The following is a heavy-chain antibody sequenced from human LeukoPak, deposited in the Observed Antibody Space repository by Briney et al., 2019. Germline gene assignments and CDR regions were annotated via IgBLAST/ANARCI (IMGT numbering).Heavy chain of an antibody. CDR1: GGSISVHY. CDR3: ARLGYCSIPSCYWFDP. CDR2: IYYSGST. J-gene: IGHJ5*02. D-gene: IGHD2-2*01. Sequence: SETLSLTCTVSGGSISVHYWSWIRQPPGKGLEWIGYIYYSGSTTYNPSLKSRVTISLGTSKNQLSLRLNSVTAADTAVYYCARLGYCSIPSCYWFDPWGQGTLVTVSS. V-gene: IGHV4-59*11.